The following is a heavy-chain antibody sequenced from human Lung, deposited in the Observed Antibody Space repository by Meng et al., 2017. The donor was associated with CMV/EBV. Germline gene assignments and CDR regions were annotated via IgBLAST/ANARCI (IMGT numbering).Heavy chain of an antibody. CDR3: AREGIYDIYPNDAFDI. CDR2: IYYSGST. CDR1: GGSISSGDYY. D-gene: IGHD3-22*01. Sequence: VEVPESGPGLVKPSQTLSLTCTVSGGSISSGDYYWSWIRQPPGKGLEWIGYIYYSGSTYYNPSLKSRVTISVDTSKNQFSLKLSSVTAADTAVYYCAREGIYDIYPNDAFDIWGQGTMVTVSS. J-gene: IGHJ3*02. V-gene: IGHV4-30-4*08.